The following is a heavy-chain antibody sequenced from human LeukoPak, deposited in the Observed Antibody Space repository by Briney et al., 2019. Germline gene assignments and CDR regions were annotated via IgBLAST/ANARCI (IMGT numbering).Heavy chain of an antibody. CDR2: ISGSGGST. CDR1: GFTFSSYG. CDR3: AKLPSGYYGSGSYYKAWIDY. J-gene: IGHJ4*02. D-gene: IGHD3-10*01. V-gene: IGHV3-23*01. Sequence: PGGSLRLACAASGFTFSSYGMNWVRQAPGKGLEWVSAISGSGGSTYYADSVKGRFTISRDNSKNTLYLQMNSLRAEDTAVYYCAKLPSGYYGSGSYYKAWIDYWGQGTLVTVSS.